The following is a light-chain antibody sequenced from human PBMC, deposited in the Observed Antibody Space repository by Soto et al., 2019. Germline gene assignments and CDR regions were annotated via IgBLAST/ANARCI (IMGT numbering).Light chain of an antibody. CDR1: QSVTTQ. CDR3: QQYGGSTRT. J-gene: IGKJ1*01. V-gene: IGKV3-20*01. Sequence: DIVMTQSPATLSLSPGERATLSCRATQSVTTQLAWYQQKPGQAPRLIIHGASSRATGVPDRITGSGSGTDFTLSISRLEPEDFAVYYCQQYGGSTRTFGQGTKVDIK. CDR2: GAS.